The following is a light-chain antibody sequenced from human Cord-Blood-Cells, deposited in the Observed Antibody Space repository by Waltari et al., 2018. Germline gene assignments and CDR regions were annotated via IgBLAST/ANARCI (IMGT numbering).Light chain of an antibody. CDR2: GAS. J-gene: IGKJ2*03. CDR3: QQYNNWPYS. V-gene: IGKV3-15*01. CDR1: HSVSSN. Sequence: EIVMTQSPATLSVSPGERATLSCRASHSVSSNLAWYQQKPSHDPRLLIYGASTRATGIPARFSGSGSGTEFTHTRSSLQSEDFAVYYCQQYNNWPYSFGQGTKLEIK.